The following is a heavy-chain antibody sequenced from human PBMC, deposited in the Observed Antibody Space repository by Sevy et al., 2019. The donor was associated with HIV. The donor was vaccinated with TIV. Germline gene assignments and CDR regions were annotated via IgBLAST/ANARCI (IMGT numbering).Heavy chain of an antibody. J-gene: IGHJ4*02. CDR2: ISTSGVTI. Sequence: GGSLRLSCAASGFTFIDYYMSWIRQAPGKGLEWVSHISTSGVTIYYADSVKGRFTISRDNAKNPLYLQMNSLRAEDTAVYYCARGTNYYESSGPSYFDYWGQGSLVTVSS. CDR3: ARGTNYYESSGPSYFDY. V-gene: IGHV3-11*01. CDR1: GFTFIDYY. D-gene: IGHD3-22*01.